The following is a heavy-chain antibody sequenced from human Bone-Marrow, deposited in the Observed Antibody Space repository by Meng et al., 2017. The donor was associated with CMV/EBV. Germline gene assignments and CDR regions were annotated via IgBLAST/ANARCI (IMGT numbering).Heavy chain of an antibody. V-gene: IGHV3-30*04. CDR2: ISYDGSNK. D-gene: IGHD2-2*01. CDR3: ARDPDRYIVVVPAAMGRFDP. J-gene: IGHJ5*02. Sequence: GGSLRLSCAASGFTFSSYAMHWVRQAPGKGLEWVAVISYDGSNKYYADSVKGRFTISRDNSTNTLYLQMNSLRAGDTAVYYCARDPDRYIVVVPAAMGRFDPWGQGTLVTVSS. CDR1: GFTFSSYA.